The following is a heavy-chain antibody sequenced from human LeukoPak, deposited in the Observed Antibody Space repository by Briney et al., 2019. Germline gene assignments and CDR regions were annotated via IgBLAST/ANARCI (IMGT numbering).Heavy chain of an antibody. J-gene: IGHJ6*02. CDR2: INHSGST. Sequence: KPSETLSLTCAVYGGSFSGYYWSWIRQPPGKGLEWIGEINHSGSTNYNPSLKSRVTISVDTSKNQFSLKLSSVTAADTAVYYCASGMSRGSRLKSSGLPARNYYYYGMDVWGQGTTVTVSS. D-gene: IGHD5-12*01. CDR3: ASGMSRGSRLKSSGLPARNYYYYGMDV. V-gene: IGHV4-34*01. CDR1: GGSFSGYY.